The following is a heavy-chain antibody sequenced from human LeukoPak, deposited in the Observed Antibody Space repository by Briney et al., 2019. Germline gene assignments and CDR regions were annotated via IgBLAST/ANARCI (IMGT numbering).Heavy chain of an antibody. CDR2: ISRSSSYI. D-gene: IGHD7-27*01. CDR3: VRDGSSWGNFDY. Sequence: GGSLRLSCAASGFTFSSYSMNWVRQAPGKGLEWVSSISRSSSYIYYVDSVKGRFTISRDNAKNSLHLQMNSLRTEDTAVYYCVRDGSSWGNFDYWGQGTLVSVSS. CDR1: GFTFSSYS. J-gene: IGHJ4*02. V-gene: IGHV3-21*01.